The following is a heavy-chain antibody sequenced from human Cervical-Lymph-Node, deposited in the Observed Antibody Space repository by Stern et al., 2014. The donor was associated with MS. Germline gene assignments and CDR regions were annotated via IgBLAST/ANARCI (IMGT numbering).Heavy chain of an antibody. D-gene: IGHD3-22*01. CDR3: ARDGAYYYDSSGDLDY. CDR1: GYTFTSYG. V-gene: IGHV1-18*01. CDR2: ISTYNGNT. J-gene: IGHJ4*02. Sequence: VQLVESGAEVKKPGASVKVSCKASGYTFTSYGITWVRQAPGPGLEWMGWISTYNGNTNYAQNLQGRITMTTDTSTSTAYMELRSLRSDDTAVYYCARDGAYYYDSSGDLDYWGQGTLVTVSS.